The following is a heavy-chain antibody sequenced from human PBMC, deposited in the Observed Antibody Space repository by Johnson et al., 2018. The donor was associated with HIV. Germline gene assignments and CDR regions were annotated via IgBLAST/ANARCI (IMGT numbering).Heavy chain of an antibody. D-gene: IGHD6-13*01. CDR3: VKVAFRIAPTSHAFDI. J-gene: IGHJ3*02. Sequence: VQLVESGGGLIQPGGSLRLSCAASGFTFSSYWMTWVRQAPGKGLEWVANIKQDGSEKHYVDSVKGRFTISRDNSKNTLFLKMNSLGAEDTAGYYCVKVAFRIAPTSHAFDIWGQGTMVTVSS. CDR2: IKQDGSEK. V-gene: IGHV3-7*02. CDR1: GFTFSSYW.